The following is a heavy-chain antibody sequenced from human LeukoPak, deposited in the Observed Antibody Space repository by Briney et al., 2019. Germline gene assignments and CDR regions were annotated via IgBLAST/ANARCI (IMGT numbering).Heavy chain of an antibody. CDR2: INPNSGGT. CDR3: ARPYFQWEIRY. D-gene: IGHD1-26*01. J-gene: IGHJ4*02. Sequence: ASVKVSCKASGYTFSGYYIHWVRQAPGQGLEWMGWINPNSGGTNYAQKFQGRVTMTRDTSISTVYMEMSRLRYDDTAVYYCARPYFQWEIRYWGPGTLVTVSS. V-gene: IGHV1-2*02. CDR1: GYTFSGYY.